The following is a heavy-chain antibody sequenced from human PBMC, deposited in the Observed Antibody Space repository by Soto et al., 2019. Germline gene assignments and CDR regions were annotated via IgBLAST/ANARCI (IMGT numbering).Heavy chain of an antibody. CDR1: GFTFSSYE. CDR2: ISSSGSTI. CDR3: ARVVTSCATDSPLGELSYFDS. Sequence: GGSLRVSYAASGFTFSSYEMHWVRQAPGKGPEWVSYISSSGSTIYYADSVKGRFTISRDNAKNSLYLQMNSLRAEDTAVYYCARVVTSCATDSPLGELSYFDSCSQRT. J-gene: IGHJ4*02. V-gene: IGHV3-48*03. D-gene: IGHD3-16*01.